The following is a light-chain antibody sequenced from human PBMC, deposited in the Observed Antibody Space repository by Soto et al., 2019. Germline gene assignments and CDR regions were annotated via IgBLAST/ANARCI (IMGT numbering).Light chain of an antibody. V-gene: IGKV3-15*01. CDR1: QSVGSN. Sequence: EIVMTQSPATLSVSPGERATLSCRASQSVGSNLAWYQQKPGQAPRLVIYGASTSATGIPARFSGSGSGTEFTLTISSLQSEDFAVYYCQQYHNWPPLTFGGGTKVEIK. J-gene: IGKJ4*01. CDR2: GAS. CDR3: QQYHNWPPLT.